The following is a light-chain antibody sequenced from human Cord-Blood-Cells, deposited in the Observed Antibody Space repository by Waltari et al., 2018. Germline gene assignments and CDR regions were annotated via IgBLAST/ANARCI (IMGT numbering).Light chain of an antibody. CDR2: LGS. CDR3: MQALQTTWT. CDR1: QSLLHSNGYNY. J-gene: IGKJ1*01. Sequence: DIVMTQSPLSLPVTPGEPASISCRSSQSLLHSNGYNYLDWYLQKPGQSPQLLIYLGSNPASVVPDRFSGSGSGTDFTLKISRVEAEDVGVYYCMQALQTTWTFGQGTKVEIK. V-gene: IGKV2-28*01.